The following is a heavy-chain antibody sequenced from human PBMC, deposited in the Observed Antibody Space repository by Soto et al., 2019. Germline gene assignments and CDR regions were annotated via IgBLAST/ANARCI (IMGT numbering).Heavy chain of an antibody. J-gene: IGHJ4*02. Sequence: SETLSLTCTVSGDSTVNSYWSWIRQAPGKGPEWLGYLSYNGGTNHNPSLQGRATMSVDTAQNQVSLNLNSVTAADTAVYYCVGARYGGVGATYSESWGQGALVTVS. D-gene: IGHD1-26*01. CDR3: VGARYGGVGATYSES. V-gene: IGHV4-59*01. CDR1: GDSTVNSY. CDR2: LSYNGGT.